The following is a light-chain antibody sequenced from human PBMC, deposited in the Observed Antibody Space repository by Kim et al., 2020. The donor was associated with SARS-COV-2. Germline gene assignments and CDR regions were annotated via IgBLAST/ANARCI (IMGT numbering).Light chain of an antibody. V-gene: IGKV3-15*01. J-gene: IGKJ1*01. CDR2: GVS. CDR1: QSVGTN. Sequence: EVVLTQSPATLSVSPGERVTLSCRASQSVGTNLAWYQQKPGQAPRVLIHGVSIRATGIPGRFSGSGSGTEFTLTISSLQSEDCALYYCQQYTKWWTFGQGTKVDIK. CDR3: QQYTKWWT.